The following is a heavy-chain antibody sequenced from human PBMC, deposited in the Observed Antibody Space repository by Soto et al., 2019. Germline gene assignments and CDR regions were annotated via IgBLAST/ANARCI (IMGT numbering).Heavy chain of an antibody. Sequence: ASVKVSCKVSGYTLTELSMHWVRQAPGKGLEWMGGFDPEDGETIYAQKFQGRVTMTEDTSTDTAYMELSSLRSEDTAVYYCATDPGEYCSSTSCYISAYWGQGTLVTVSS. D-gene: IGHD2-2*02. CDR2: FDPEDGET. J-gene: IGHJ4*02. V-gene: IGHV1-24*01. CDR1: GYTLTELS. CDR3: ATDPGEYCSSTSCYISAY.